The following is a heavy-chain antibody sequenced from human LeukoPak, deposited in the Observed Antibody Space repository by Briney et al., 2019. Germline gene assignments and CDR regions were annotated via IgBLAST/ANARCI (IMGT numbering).Heavy chain of an antibody. Sequence: GGSLRLSCAASGFTFNSYWMNWVRQAPGKGLEWVAKIKEDGSEKYYVDSVKGRFTVSRDNAENSLYLQMNSLRAEDTAVYYCARDSSSWQRGYYYYYYMDVWGKGTTVTVSS. D-gene: IGHD6-13*01. CDR2: IKEDGSEK. J-gene: IGHJ6*03. V-gene: IGHV3-7*01. CDR3: ARDSSSWQRGYYYYYYMDV. CDR1: GFTFNSYW.